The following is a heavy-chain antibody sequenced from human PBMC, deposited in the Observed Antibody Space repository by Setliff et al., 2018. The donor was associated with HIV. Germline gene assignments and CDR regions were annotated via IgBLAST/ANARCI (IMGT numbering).Heavy chain of an antibody. CDR3: ARDRAYASFDY. D-gene: IGHD3-16*01. CDR2: IDPSGTYT. V-gene: IGHV3-23*01. J-gene: IGHJ4*02. Sequence: GGSLRLSCEASEFTLSRYSMSWVRQAPGKGLEWVSAIDPSGTYTYYADSVRGRFTISRDNSKNTLYLQMNSLRAGDTAVYYCARDRAYASFDYWGQGALVTVSS. CDR1: EFTLSRYS.